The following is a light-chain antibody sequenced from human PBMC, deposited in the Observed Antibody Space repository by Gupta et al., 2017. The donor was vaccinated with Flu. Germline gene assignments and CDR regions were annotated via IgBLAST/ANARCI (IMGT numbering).Light chain of an antibody. V-gene: IGKV1-39*01. J-gene: IGKJ1*01. CDR1: QSISRH. CDR2: AAS. CDR3: QQRNRIPWT. Sequence: DIQMTQSPPSLSASVGDRVTITCRASQSISRHLNWYHQKPGEAPRVLIYAASNLQSGVPSRFSGSGSGTEFTLTITSLQPEDFGIYYCQQRNRIPWTFGQGTTVDIK.